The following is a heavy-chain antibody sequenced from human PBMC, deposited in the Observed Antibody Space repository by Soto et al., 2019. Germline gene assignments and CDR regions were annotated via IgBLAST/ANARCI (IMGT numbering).Heavy chain of an antibody. J-gene: IGHJ4*02. V-gene: IGHV1-3*01. D-gene: IGHD6-13*01. CDR2: INAGNGNT. Sequence: QVQLVQSGAEVKKPGASVKVSCKASGYTFTSYAMHWVRQAPGQRLEGMGWINAGNGNTKYSQKFQGRVTITRDTSASTAYMELSSLRSEDTAVYYCARVFHGIAAEDCDYWGQGTLGTVSS. CDR3: ARVFHGIAAEDCDY. CDR1: GYTFTSYA.